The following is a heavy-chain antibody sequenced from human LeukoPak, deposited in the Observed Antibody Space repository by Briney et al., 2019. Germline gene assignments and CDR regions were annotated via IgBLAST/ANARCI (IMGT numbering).Heavy chain of an antibody. CDR1: GGSISSGSYY. CDR3: ARSYFYEYFQH. J-gene: IGHJ1*01. Sequence: SETLSLTCTVSGGSISSGSYYWSWIRQPAGKGLEWIGRIYTSGSTNYNPSLKSRVTISVDTSKNQFSLKLSSVTAADTAVYYCARSYFYEYFQHWGQGTLVTVYS. CDR2: IYTSGST. D-gene: IGHD3-3*01. V-gene: IGHV4-61*02.